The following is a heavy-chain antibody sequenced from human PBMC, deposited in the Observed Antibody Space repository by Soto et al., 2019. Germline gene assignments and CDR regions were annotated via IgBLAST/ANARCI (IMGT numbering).Heavy chain of an antibody. CDR1: GFTFSSYD. CDR2: ISYDGSNK. V-gene: IGHV3-30-3*01. J-gene: IGHJ6*02. CDR3: ARDWWGYDNTHYYYYGMDV. Sequence: QVQLVESGGGVVQPGRSLRLSCAASGFTFSSYDMHWVRQAPGKGLEWVAVISYDGSNKYYADSVKGRFTISRDNYKNTLYLQMNSLRAEDTPVYYCARDWWGYDNTHYYYYGMDVWGQGTTVTVSS. D-gene: IGHD3-3*01.